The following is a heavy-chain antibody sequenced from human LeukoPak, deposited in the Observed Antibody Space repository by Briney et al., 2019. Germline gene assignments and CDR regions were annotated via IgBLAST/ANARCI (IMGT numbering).Heavy chain of an antibody. J-gene: IGHJ3*02. CDR3: AYWYYDSSGYPANAFDI. V-gene: IGHV3-66*01. CDR1: GFTVSSNY. CDR2: IYSGGST. D-gene: IGHD3-22*01. Sequence: GGSLRLSCAASGFTVSSNYMSWVRQAPGKGLEWVSVIYSGGSTYHADSVKGRFTISRDNSKNTLYLQMNSLRAEDTAVYYCAYWYYDSSGYPANAFDIWGQGTMVTVSS.